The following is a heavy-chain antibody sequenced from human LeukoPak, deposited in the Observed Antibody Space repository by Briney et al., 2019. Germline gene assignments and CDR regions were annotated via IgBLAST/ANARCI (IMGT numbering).Heavy chain of an antibody. J-gene: IGHJ6*03. D-gene: IGHD1-26*01. CDR3: ARGRGKVVGTTMGYYYYYMDV. CDR2: IIPIFGAA. Sequence: SVKVSCKASGGTFSSYAISWVRQAPGQGLEWMGGIIPIFGAANYAQKFQGRVTITTDESTSTAYMELSSLRSEDTAVYYCARGRGKVVGTTMGYYYYYMDVWGKGTTVTVSS. CDR1: GGTFSSYA. V-gene: IGHV1-69*05.